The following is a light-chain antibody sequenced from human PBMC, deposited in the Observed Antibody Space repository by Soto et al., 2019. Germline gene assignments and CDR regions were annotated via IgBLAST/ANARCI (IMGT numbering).Light chain of an antibody. J-gene: IGKJ4*01. CDR3: QQYGNPALS. CDR2: DAS. V-gene: IGKV1-33*01. CDR1: QDIRKY. Sequence: DIQMTQSPSSLSASVGDRVTITCQASQDIRKYLNWYQQKSGKAPKLLVYDASNLETGVPSRFSGCGSGTDFTFNISSLQPEDIATYYCQQYGNPALSFGGGTKVEIK.